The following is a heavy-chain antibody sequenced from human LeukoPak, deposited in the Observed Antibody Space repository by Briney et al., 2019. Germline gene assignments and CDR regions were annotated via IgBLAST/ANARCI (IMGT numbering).Heavy chain of an antibody. CDR3: ARVPSPYYFDY. V-gene: IGHV3-21*01. J-gene: IGHJ4*02. CDR2: ISSSSSYI. CDR1: GFTFSSYS. Sequence: GPSLRLSCPASGFTFSSYSMNWVRQAPGKGLEWVSSISSSSSYIYYADSVKGRFTISRDNAKNSLYLQMNSLRAEDTAVYYCARVPSPYYFDYWGQGTLVTVSS.